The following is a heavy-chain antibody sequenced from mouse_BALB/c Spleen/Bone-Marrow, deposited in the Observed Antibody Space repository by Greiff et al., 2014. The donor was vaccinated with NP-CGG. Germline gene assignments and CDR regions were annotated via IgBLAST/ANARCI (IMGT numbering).Heavy chain of an antibody. CDR2: IYPGDGDT. J-gene: IGHJ4*01. D-gene: IGHD2-1*01. V-gene: IGHV1-80*01. CDR1: GYVFSTYW. CDR3: ARSGKGAMDY. Sequence: VKLQESGAELVRPGSSVKISCKASGYVFSTYWMNWVKQRPGQGLERIGQIYPGDGDTNYNGKFKDKVILTADKSPSTAYMQLSSLTSEDSAVYFCARSGKGAMDYWGQGTSVTVSS.